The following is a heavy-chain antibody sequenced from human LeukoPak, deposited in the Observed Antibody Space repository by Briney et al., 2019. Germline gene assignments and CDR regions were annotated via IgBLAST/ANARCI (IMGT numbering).Heavy chain of an antibody. CDR1: GGSISSGSYY. J-gene: IGHJ5*02. CDR2: IYTSGST. Sequence: SQTLSLTCTVSGGSISSGSYYWSWIRQPAGKGLEWIGRIYTSGSTNYNPSLKSRVTISVDTSKNQFSLKLSSVTAADTAVYYCARDRIAAGVKHNWFDPRGQGTLVTVSS. V-gene: IGHV4-61*02. D-gene: IGHD6-13*01. CDR3: ARDRIAAGVKHNWFDP.